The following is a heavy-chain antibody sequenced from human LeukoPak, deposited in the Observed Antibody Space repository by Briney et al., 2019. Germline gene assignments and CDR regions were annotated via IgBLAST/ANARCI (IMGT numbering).Heavy chain of an antibody. CDR2: IRGSGGIT. CDR1: GFPLSTYS. CDR3: AKGRVVESILDY. V-gene: IGHV3-23*01. Sequence: GGSLRLPCAASGFPLSTYSMYWVRQAPGKGLEGVSGIRGSGGITYYADSVKGRFTISGDNSENTLYLQMNSLRVDDTAVYYCAKGRVVESILDYWGQGVLVTVSS. D-gene: IGHD3-3*01. J-gene: IGHJ4*02.